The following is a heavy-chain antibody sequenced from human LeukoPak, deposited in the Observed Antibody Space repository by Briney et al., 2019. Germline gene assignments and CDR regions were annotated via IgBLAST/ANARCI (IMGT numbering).Heavy chain of an antibody. CDR2: IYYSGST. CDR3: ARVLRYSGSYYFDY. J-gene: IGHJ4*02. CDR1: GGSISSGDYY. V-gene: IGHV4-30-4*01. Sequence: SETLSLTCTVSGGSISSGDYYWSWIRQPPGKGLEWIGYIYYSGSTYYNPSLKSRVTISVGTSKNQFSLKLSSVTAADTAVYYCARVLRYSGSYYFDYWGQGTLVTVSS. D-gene: IGHD1-26*01.